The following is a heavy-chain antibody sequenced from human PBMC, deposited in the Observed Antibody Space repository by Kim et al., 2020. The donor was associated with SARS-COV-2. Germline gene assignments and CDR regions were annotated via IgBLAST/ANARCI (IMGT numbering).Heavy chain of an antibody. D-gene: IGHD6-13*01. Sequence: GGSLRLSCAASGFTFSNAWMSWVRQAPGKGLEWDGRIKSKTDGGTTDYAAPVKGRFTISRDDSKNTLYLQMNSLKTEDTAVYYCTTDTRAWPTEQQLVFDLSYYYYGMDAWGRGTTVTVAS. J-gene: IGHJ6*02. CDR1: GFTFSNAW. V-gene: IGHV3-15*01. CDR2: IKSKTDGGTT. CDR3: TTDTRAWPTEQQLVFDLSYYYYGMDA.